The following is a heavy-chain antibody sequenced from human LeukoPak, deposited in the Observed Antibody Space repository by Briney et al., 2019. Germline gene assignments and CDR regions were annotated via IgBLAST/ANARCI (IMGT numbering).Heavy chain of an antibody. CDR2: IYTSGST. CDR3: ARLQYYYDSSGYPALGFDY. J-gene: IGHJ4*02. Sequence: SETLSLTCTVSGGSISSYYWSWIRQPAGKGLEWIGRIYTSGSTNYNPSLKSRVTISVDTSKNQFSLKLSSVTAADTAVYYCARLQYYYDSSGYPALGFDYWGQGTLVTVSS. V-gene: IGHV4-4*07. CDR1: GGSISSYY. D-gene: IGHD3-22*01.